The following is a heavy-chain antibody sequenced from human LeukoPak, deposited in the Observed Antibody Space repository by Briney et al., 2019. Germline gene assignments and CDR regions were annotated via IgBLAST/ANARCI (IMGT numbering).Heavy chain of an antibody. J-gene: IGHJ4*02. CDR1: GGSISGYY. CDR3: AREGGSYRPLDY. CDR2: VYSSGST. V-gene: IGHV4-59*12. Sequence: SETLSLTCTVSGGSISGYYWSWIRQSPGKGLEWIAYVYSSGSTNYNPSLYSRVTISVDTSANHVSLQMTSVTAADTAVYYCAREGGSYRPLDYSGQGTLVTVSS. D-gene: IGHD3-16*02.